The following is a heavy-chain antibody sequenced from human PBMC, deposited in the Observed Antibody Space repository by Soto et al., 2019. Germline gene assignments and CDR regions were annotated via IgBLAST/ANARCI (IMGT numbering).Heavy chain of an antibody. V-gene: IGHV3-23*01. CDR2: ISPTGGT. J-gene: IGHJ4*02. CDR1: GFTFANYV. Sequence: EVQVLESGGGLVQPGGSLRLSCAASGFTFANYVMSWVRQAPGKGLEWVSAISPTGGTFYADSVKGRFTISRDNSKNTLYLQMSSLRAEDTAVYFCARQVGGIFDYWGQGTLVTVSS. CDR3: ARQVGGIFDY.